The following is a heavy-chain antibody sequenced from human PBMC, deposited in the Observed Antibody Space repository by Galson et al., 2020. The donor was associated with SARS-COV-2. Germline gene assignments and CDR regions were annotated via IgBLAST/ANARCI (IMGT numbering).Heavy chain of an antibody. V-gene: IGHV4-39*07. D-gene: IGHD3-10*01. J-gene: IGHJ4*02. CDR3: ARGSLYGSGRHFFDN. CDR2: MYYSGDSGDP. CDR1: GGSINSGIYY. Sequence: ASETLSLTCTVSGGSINSGIYYWAWIRQPPGKGLEWIGSMYYSGDSGDPYYNPSLKSRVTISLDTSKNHFSLRVASVTVADTAVYFCARGSLYGSGRHFFDNWGQGTLLTVSS.